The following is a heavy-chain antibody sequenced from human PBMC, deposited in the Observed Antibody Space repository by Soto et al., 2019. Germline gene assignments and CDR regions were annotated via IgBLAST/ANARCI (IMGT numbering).Heavy chain of an antibody. CDR2: TYYRSKWYN. CDR3: AGDYGSPLTRAFDF. Sequence: WVRQSPSRGLEWLGRTYYRSKWYNDYALFLKSRITINPDTSKNQFSLHLNSVTPEDTASYYCAGDYGSPLTRAFDFWGQGTVVTVSS. J-gene: IGHJ5*01. D-gene: IGHD1-26*01. V-gene: IGHV6-1*01.